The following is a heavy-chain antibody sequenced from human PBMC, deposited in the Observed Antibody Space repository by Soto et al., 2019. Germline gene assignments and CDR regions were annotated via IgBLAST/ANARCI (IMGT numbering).Heavy chain of an antibody. Sequence: GGSLRLSCAASGFTFSTFGMHWVRQAPGKGLEWVAIIWSDGSQKYYADSVKGRFTISRDNSKNTLYLEMSSLRADDTAVYYCARHGQVVGTVRGLDYWGQGTLVTVSS. J-gene: IGHJ4*02. CDR1: GFTFSTFG. CDR3: ARHGQVVGTVRGLDY. CDR2: IWSDGSQK. V-gene: IGHV3-33*01. D-gene: IGHD1-26*01.